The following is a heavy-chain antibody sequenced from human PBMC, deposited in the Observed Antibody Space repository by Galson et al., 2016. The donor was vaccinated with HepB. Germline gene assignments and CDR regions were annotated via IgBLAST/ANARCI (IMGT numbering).Heavy chain of an antibody. CDR3: ARDDLHFEL. D-gene: IGHD3/OR15-3a*01. Sequence: SLRLSCAASGFDFSSRSMSWVRQAPGKGLEWVANTNKDVSEKYFADSVKGRFTISRDNAKNSLYLQRTSLRVEDTAIYYGARDDLHFELWGRGTLVTVSS. CDR2: TNKDVSEK. V-gene: IGHV3-7*01. CDR1: GFDFSSRS. J-gene: IGHJ2*01.